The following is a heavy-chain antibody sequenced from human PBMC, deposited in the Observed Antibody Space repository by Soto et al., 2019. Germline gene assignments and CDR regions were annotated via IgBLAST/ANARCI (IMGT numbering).Heavy chain of an antibody. V-gene: IGHV3-30-3*01. Sequence: GGSLRLSCAASGFTFSSYAMHWVRQAPGKGLEWVAVISYDGSNKYYADSVKGRFTISRDNSKNTLYLQMNSLRAEDTAVYYCARGVYYGMDVWGQGTTVTVSS. CDR2: ISYDGSNK. J-gene: IGHJ6*02. CDR3: ARGVYYGMDV. CDR1: GFTFSSYA.